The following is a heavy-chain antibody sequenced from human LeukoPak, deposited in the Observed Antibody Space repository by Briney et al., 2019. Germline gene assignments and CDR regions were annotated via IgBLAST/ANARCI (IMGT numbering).Heavy chain of an antibody. J-gene: IGHJ4*02. CDR1: GGSISSSSYY. CDR3: ARGTYDSSASYYFDY. V-gene: IGHV4-39*07. D-gene: IGHD3-22*01. CDR2: IYYSGST. Sequence: SETLSLTCTVSGGSISSSSYYWGWIRHPPGKGLEWVGSIYYSGSTYYNPSLKSRVTISVDTSKNQFSLKLSSVTAADTAVYYCARGTYDSSASYYFDYWGQGTLVTVSS.